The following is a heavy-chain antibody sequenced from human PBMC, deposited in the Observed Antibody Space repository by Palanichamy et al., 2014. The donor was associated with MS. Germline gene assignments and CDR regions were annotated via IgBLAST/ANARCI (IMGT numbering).Heavy chain of an antibody. CDR2: IYSGGST. V-gene: IGHV3-66*01. CDR3: ARDRSSDDAFDI. CDR1: GFTVSSNY. Sequence: EVQLVESGGGLVQPGGSLRLSCAASGFTVSSNYMSWVRQAPGKGLEWVSVIYSGGSTYYAGSVKGRFTISRDNSKNTLYLQMNSLRAEDTAVYYCARDRSSDDAFDIWGQGTMVTVSS. D-gene: IGHD3-16*02. J-gene: IGHJ3*02.